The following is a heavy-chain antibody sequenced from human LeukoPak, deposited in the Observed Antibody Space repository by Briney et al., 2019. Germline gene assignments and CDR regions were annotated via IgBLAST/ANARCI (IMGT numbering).Heavy chain of an antibody. CDR3: ARAPGSSGLYYYYYMDV. CDR1: GGSISSYY. J-gene: IGHJ6*03. V-gene: IGHV4-59*01. Sequence: PSETLSLTCTVSGGSISSYYWSWIRQPPGKGLEWIGYTYYSGSTNYNPSLKSRVTISVDTSKNQFSLKLSSVTAADTAVYYCARAPGSSGLYYYYYMDVWGKGTTVTISS. D-gene: IGHD3-22*01. CDR2: TYYSGST.